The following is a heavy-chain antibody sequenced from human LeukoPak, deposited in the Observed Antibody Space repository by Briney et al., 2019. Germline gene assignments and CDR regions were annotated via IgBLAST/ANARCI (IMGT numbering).Heavy chain of an antibody. V-gene: IGHV1-2*02. D-gene: IGHD3-22*01. CDR1: GYTFTGYY. CDR3: ARDPADSSGYYVDY. Sequence: ASVKVSCKASGYTFTGYYMHWVRQAPGQGLEWMGWINPNSGGTNYAQKFQGRVTMIRDTSISTAYMELSRLRSDDTAVYYCARDPADSSGYYVDYWGQGTLVTVSS. CDR2: INPNSGGT. J-gene: IGHJ4*02.